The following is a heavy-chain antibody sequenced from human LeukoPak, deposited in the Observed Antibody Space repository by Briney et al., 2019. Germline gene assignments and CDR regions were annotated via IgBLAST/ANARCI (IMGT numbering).Heavy chain of an antibody. D-gene: IGHD2-2*01. CDR3: ARVLRSDCSSATCYSPFDI. Sequence: GGSLRLSCAASRFTFSTYWMNWVRQAPGKGLVWVSRINSDGSSTNYADSVKGRFNISRDHAKNTLYLQMNSLRAEDTAVYYCARVLRSDCSSATCYSPFDIWGQGTIVTVSS. CDR2: INSDGSST. J-gene: IGHJ3*02. V-gene: IGHV3-74*01. CDR1: RFTFSTYW.